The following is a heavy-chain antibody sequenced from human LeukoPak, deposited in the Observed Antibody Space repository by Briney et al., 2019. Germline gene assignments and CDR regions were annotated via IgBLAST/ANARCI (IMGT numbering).Heavy chain of an antibody. V-gene: IGHV3-23*01. Sequence: GGSLRLSCAAPGFTCSNYAMSCVGQAPGKGLDWVSASSGSGGSTYYADSVKGRFTISRDNSKTTLYHQLTTQGAETSTVYYSARYCTSTSCTVSSYPGMDVGSQGTTATVS. CDR2: SSGSGGST. J-gene: IGHJ6*02. CDR3: ARYCTSTSCTVSSYPGMDV. D-gene: IGHD2-2*01. CDR1: GFTCSNYA.